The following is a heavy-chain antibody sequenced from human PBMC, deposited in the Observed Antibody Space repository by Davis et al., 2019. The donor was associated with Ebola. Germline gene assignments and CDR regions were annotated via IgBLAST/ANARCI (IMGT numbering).Heavy chain of an antibody. CDR2: IYTSGST. D-gene: IGHD6-19*01. CDR1: GGSISSYY. J-gene: IGHJ4*02. CDR3: ARGQWLVSFDY. V-gene: IGHV4-4*07. Sequence: PSETLSLTCTVSGGSISSYYWSWIRQPAGKGLEWIGHIYTSGSTNYNPSLKSRVTISVDTSKNQFSLKLSSVTAADTAVYYCARGQWLVSFDYWGQGTLVTVSS.